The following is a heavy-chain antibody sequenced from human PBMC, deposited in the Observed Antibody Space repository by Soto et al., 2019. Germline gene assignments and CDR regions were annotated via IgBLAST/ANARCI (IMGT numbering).Heavy chain of an antibody. Sequence: SETLSLPCTLPAVSISSSSYYWGWIGQPPGRGLEWIGSIYYSGSTYYNPSLKSRVTISVDTSKNQFSLKLSSVTAADTAVYYCASMSSSGWYEHDYYYGMDVWGQGTTVTVSS. J-gene: IGHJ6*02. CDR1: AVSISSSSYY. V-gene: IGHV4-39*01. CDR2: IYYSGST. D-gene: IGHD6-19*01. CDR3: ASMSSSGWYEHDYYYGMDV.